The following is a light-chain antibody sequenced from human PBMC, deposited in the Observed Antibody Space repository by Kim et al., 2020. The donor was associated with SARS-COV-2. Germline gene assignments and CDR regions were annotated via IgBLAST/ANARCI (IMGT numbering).Light chain of an antibody. V-gene: IGLV1-47*01. J-gene: IGLJ3*02. CDR2: SNN. CDR1: GSNIGINY. Sequence: GQRVTISCSGSGSNIGINYVYWYQQLPGTAPKLLIYSNNQRPSGVPDRFSGSKSGTSASLAISGLRSEDEADYYCAAWDDSLSGWVFGGGTQLTVL. CDR3: AAWDDSLSGWV.